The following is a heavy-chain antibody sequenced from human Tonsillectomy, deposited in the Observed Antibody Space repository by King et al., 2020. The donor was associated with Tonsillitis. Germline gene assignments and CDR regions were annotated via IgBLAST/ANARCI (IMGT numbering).Heavy chain of an antibody. CDR3: ARDQDSSSSAEYFQH. V-gene: IGHV4-4*02. J-gene: IGHJ1*01. CDR2: IYHSGST. CDR1: GGSISSSNW. D-gene: IGHD6-6*01. Sequence: QLQESGPGLVKPSVTLSLTCAVSGGSISSSNWWRWVRQPPGKGLEWIGEIYHSGSTNYNPSPKSRVTISGDKSKNPFSLKLSSVTAADTAVYYCARDQDSSSSAEYFQHWGQGTLVTVSS.